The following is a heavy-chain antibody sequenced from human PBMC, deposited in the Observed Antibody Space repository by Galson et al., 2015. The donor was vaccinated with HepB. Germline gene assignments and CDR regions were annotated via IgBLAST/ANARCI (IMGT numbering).Heavy chain of an antibody. D-gene: IGHD3-22*01. Sequence: SVKVSCKASGGTFSSYAISWVRQAPGQGLEWMGGIIPILGIANYAQKFQGRVTITADKSTSTAYMELSSLRSEDTAVYYCARSLQDYYDSSGYYYGGFDYWGQGTLVTVSS. CDR1: GGTFSSYA. CDR3: ARSLQDYYDSSGYYYGGFDY. CDR2: IIPILGIA. J-gene: IGHJ4*02. V-gene: IGHV1-69*10.